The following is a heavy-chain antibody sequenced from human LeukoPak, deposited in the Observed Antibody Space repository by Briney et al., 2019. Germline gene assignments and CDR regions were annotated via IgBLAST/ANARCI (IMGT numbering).Heavy chain of an antibody. V-gene: IGHV5-51*01. CDR3: AGLSPDRYYDSSGSIDY. J-gene: IGHJ4*02. Sequence: PGESLKISCKGSGYSFTSYWIGWVRQMPGKGLEWMGIIYPGDSDTRYSPSFQGQVTISADKSISTAYLQWSSLKASDTAMYYCAGLSPDRYYDSSGSIDYWGQGTLVTVSS. D-gene: IGHD3-22*01. CDR1: GYSFTSYW. CDR2: IYPGDSDT.